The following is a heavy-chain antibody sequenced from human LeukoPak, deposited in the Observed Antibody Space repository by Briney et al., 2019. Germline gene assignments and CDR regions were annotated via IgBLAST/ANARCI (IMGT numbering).Heavy chain of an antibody. Sequence: TGGSLRLSCAASGFTFSSYSMNWVRQAPGKGLEWVSSISSSSSYIYYADSVKGRFTISRDNAKNSLYLQMNSLRAEDTAVYYCARSIYSGSRIEYWGQGTLVTVSS. V-gene: IGHV3-21*01. J-gene: IGHJ4*02. CDR1: GFTFSSYS. CDR2: ISSSSSYI. D-gene: IGHD6-13*01. CDR3: ARSIYSGSRIEY.